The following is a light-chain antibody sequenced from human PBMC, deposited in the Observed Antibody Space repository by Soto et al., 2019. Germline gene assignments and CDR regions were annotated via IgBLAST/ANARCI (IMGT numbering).Light chain of an antibody. CDR3: QQYNNWPRT. CDR2: RAS. Sequence: EIVLTQSPGTLSLSPGERATLSCRASQSVNSNLAWYQQKPGQAPRLLIYRASTRATGIPARFSGSGSGTDLTLTISGLQSEDFAVYYCQQYNNWPRTFGQGTRLEIK. J-gene: IGKJ5*01. CDR1: QSVNSN. V-gene: IGKV3-15*01.